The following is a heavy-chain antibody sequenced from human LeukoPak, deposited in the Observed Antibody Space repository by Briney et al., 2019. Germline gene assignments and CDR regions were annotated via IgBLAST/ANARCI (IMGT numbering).Heavy chain of an antibody. CDR3: ARVITMIVPDAFDI. D-gene: IGHD3-22*01. V-gene: IGHV1-69*13. CDR1: GGTFSSYA. Sequence: EASVKVSCKASGGTFSSYAISWVRQAPGLGLEWMGGIIPIFGTANYAQKFQGRVTITADESTSTAYMELSSLRSEDTAVYYCARVITMIVPDAFDIWGQGTMVTVSS. CDR2: IIPIFGTA. J-gene: IGHJ3*02.